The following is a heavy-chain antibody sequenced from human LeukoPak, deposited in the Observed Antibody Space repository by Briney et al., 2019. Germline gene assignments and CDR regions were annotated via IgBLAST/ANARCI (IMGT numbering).Heavy chain of an antibody. D-gene: IGHD1-1*01. J-gene: IGHJ4*02. CDR1: GGSFIGFH. Sequence: SETLSLTCAVYGGSFIGFHWNWIRQPPGKGLEWIGDINHSGSTNYNPSLTSRVTISVETSKNQFSLKLSSVTAADTAVYYCARRSKLSYYFDYWGQGALVTVSS. CDR2: INHSGST. CDR3: ARRSKLSYYFDY. V-gene: IGHV4-34*01.